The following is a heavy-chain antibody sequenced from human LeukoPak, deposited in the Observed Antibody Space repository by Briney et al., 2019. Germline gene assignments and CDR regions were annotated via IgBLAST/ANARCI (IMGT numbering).Heavy chain of an antibody. CDR3: ASASIYCSSPSCHKWFDP. CDR2: IIPIFGTA. V-gene: IGHV1-69*05. CDR1: GGTFSSCA. D-gene: IGHD2-2*01. J-gene: IGHJ5*02. Sequence: ASVKVSYKASGGTFSSCAISWVRQAAGQGLEWMGGIIPIFGTANYAQKFQGRVTITTDESTSTAYMELSSLRSEDTAVYYCASASIYCSSPSCHKWFDPWGQGTLVSVSS.